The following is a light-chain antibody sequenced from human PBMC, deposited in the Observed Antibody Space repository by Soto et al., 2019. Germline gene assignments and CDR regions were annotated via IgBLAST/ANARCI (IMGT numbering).Light chain of an antibody. CDR1: SSNIGSTY. CDR2: RNN. J-gene: IGLJ3*02. CDR3: AAWDDSLSVWV. Sequence: SVLTQPPSASGTPGQRVTLSCSGSSSNIGSTYVYWYQQLPGTAPKLLIYRNNQRPSWVPDRFSGSKSGTSASLAISGLRSEDEADYYCAAWDDSLSVWVFGGGTKLTVL. V-gene: IGLV1-47*01.